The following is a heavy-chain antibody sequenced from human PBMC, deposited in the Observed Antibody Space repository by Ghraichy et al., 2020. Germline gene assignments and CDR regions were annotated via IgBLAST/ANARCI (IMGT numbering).Heavy chain of an antibody. J-gene: IGHJ6*02. CDR2: IYYSGST. CDR1: GGSISSSSYY. CDR3: ARHFPEVYYGMDV. Sequence: SETLSLTCTVSGGSISSSSYYWGWIRQPPGKGLEWIGSIYYSGSTYYNPSLKSRVTISVDTSKNQFSLKLSSVTAADTAVYYCARHFPEVYYGMDVWGQGTTVTVSS. V-gene: IGHV4-39*01.